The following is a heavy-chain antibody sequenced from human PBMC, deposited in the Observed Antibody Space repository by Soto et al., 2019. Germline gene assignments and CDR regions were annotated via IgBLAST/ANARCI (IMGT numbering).Heavy chain of an antibody. Sequence: VGSLRLSCAASGFTFSSYGMHWVRQAPGKGLEWVAVISYDGSNKYYADSVKGRFTISRDNSKNTLYLQMNSLRAEDTAVYYCAKSGYSYGSRNYYYGMDVWGQGTTVTVSS. CDR2: ISYDGSNK. D-gene: IGHD5-18*01. V-gene: IGHV3-30*18. CDR1: GFTFSSYG. J-gene: IGHJ6*02. CDR3: AKSGYSYGSRNYYYGMDV.